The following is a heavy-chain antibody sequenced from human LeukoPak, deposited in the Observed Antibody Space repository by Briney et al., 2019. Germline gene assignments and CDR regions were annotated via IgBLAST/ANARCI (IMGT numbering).Heavy chain of an antibody. CDR3: ARTYVWGSYRTFDY. CDR1: YW. D-gene: IGHD3-16*02. CDR2: IYPGDSDT. J-gene: IGHJ4*02. Sequence: YWIGWGRXXPGKGLEWMGIIYPGDSDTRYSPSFQGQVTISADKSISTAYLQWSSLKASDTAMYYCARTYVWGSYRTFDYWGQGTLVTVSS. V-gene: IGHV5-51*01.